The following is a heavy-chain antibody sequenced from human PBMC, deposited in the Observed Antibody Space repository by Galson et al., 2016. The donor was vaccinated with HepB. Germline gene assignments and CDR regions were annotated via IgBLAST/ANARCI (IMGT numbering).Heavy chain of an antibody. CDR3: ARDPGMLGYSYGHLFDL. CDR2: IKQDGSEK. D-gene: IGHD5-18*01. J-gene: IGHJ2*01. V-gene: IGHV3-7*03. Sequence: SLRLSCAASGFTFRNYWMTWVRQAPGKGLEWVANIKQDGSEKYYVDSVKGRFTISRDNARNSLYLQMNSLRAEDTAVYYCARDPGMLGYSYGHLFDLCGRGTLATVSS. CDR1: GFTFRNYW.